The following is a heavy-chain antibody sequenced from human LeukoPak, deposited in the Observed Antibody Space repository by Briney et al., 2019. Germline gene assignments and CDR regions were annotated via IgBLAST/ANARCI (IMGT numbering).Heavy chain of an antibody. D-gene: IGHD5-12*01. V-gene: IGHV4-39*01. Sequence: SETLSLTCTVSGGSISSSSYYWGWIRQPPGKGLEWIGSIYYSGSTYYNPSLKSRVTISVDTSKNQFSLKLSSVTAADTAVYYCARHPPETWPRHYYYGMDVWGQGTTVTVSS. CDR2: IYYSGST. CDR3: ARHPPETWPRHYYYGMDV. J-gene: IGHJ6*02. CDR1: GGSISSSSYY.